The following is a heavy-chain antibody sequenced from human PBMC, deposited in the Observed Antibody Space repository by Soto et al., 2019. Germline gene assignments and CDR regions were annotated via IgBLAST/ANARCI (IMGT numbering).Heavy chain of an antibody. V-gene: IGHV4-31*03. CDR3: AGFHNTSPGWFDP. CDR2: IYHSGIT. CDR1: GGSINSGGYF. J-gene: IGHJ5*02. Sequence: QVQLQESGPGLVKPSQTLSLTCSVSGGSINSGGYFWSWIRQHPGKGLECIGYIYHSGITYYNPSLQSRVTISVGTAKNEFPLQLRSVTAADTAVYFCAGFHNTSPGWFDPWGQGTLVTVSS. D-gene: IGHD1-20*01.